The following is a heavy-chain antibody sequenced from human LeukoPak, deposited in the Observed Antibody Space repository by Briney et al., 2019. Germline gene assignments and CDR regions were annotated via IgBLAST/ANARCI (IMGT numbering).Heavy chain of an antibody. CDR1: GFTVSSNY. V-gene: IGHV3-66*01. CDR2: IYSGGST. Sequence: GGSLRLSCAASGFTVSSNYMSWVRQAPGKGLEWVSVIYSGGSTYYADSVKGRFTISRDNSKNTLYLQMNSLRAEDTAVYHCARDLRYYYDSSGSYGYDYWGQGTLVTVSS. D-gene: IGHD3-22*01. CDR3: ARDLRYYYDSSGSYGYDY. J-gene: IGHJ4*02.